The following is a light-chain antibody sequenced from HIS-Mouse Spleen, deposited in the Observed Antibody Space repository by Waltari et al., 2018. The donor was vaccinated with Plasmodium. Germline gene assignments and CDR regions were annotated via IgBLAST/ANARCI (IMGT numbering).Light chain of an antibody. V-gene: IGKV3-15*01. CDR3: QQYNNWSFT. Sequence: EIVMTQSPATLSVSPGERATLSCRARQSVISNLAWFQKKPGQAPRLLIYGASTRATGIPARFSGSGSGTEFTLTISSLQSEDFAVYYCQQYNNWSFTFGPGTKVDIK. CDR1: QSVISN. J-gene: IGKJ3*01. CDR2: GAS.